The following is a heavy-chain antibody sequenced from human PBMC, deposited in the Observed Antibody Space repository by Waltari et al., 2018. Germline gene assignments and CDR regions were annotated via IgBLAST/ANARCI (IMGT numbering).Heavy chain of an antibody. CDR2: IYTSGST. CDR1: GGSISSYY. V-gene: IGHV4-4*07. J-gene: IGHJ6*03. CDR3: AGSRVVLNEYYYYYYMDV. Sequence: QVQLQESGPGLVKPSETLSLTCTVSGGSISSYYWSWIRQPAGKGLEWIGRIYTSGSTNDNPSLKSRVTMSVDTSKNQFSLKLSSVTAADTAVYYCAGSRVVLNEYYYYYYMDVWGKGTTVTVSS. D-gene: IGHD2-15*01.